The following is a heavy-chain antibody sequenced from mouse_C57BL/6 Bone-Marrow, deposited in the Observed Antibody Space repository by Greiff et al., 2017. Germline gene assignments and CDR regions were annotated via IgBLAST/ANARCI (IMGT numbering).Heavy chain of an antibody. J-gene: IGHJ4*01. V-gene: IGHV14-2*01. CDR3: ARHYYGSSDGAMDY. D-gene: IGHD1-1*01. CDR1: GFNIKDYY. CDR2: IDPEAGET. Sequence: VQLPQSGAELVTPGASVKLSCTASGFNIKDYYMHWVKQRTEQGLEWIGRIDPEAGETKYAPKLQGKDTITADTSSNTAYLQLSSLTSEDTAVYYCARHYYGSSDGAMDYWGQGTSVTVSS.